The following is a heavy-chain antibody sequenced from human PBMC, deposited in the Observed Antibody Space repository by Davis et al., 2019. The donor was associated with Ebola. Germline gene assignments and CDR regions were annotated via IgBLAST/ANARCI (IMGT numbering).Heavy chain of an antibody. D-gene: IGHD6-19*01. Sequence: MPSETLSLTCTVSGGSISSSSYYWGWIRQSPGKGLEWIGSIYYSGGTYYNPSLKSRVTISVDTSKNQFSLKLSSVTAADTAVYYCARQYSSGWEYFDYWGQGTLVTVSS. CDR2: IYYSGGT. J-gene: IGHJ4*02. CDR1: GGSISSSSYY. V-gene: IGHV4-39*01. CDR3: ARQYSSGWEYFDY.